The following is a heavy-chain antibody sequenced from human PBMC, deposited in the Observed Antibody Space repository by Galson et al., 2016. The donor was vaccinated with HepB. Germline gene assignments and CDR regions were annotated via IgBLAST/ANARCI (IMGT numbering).Heavy chain of an antibody. J-gene: IGHJ4*02. V-gene: IGHV3-21*01. Sequence: SLRLSCAASGFTFRGYSMIWVRQAPGKELAWVSSITSSSSYIYYADSVKGRVTISRDNAKNSLYLQMTSLRAEDTAVYYCASGGPSPVAHFDYWGQGTLVTVSS. D-gene: IGHD6-19*01. CDR1: GFTFRGYS. CDR2: ITSSSSYI. CDR3: ASGGPSPVAHFDY.